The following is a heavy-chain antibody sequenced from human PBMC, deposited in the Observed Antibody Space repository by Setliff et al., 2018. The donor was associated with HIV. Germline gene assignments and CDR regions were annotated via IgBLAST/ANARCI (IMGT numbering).Heavy chain of an antibody. CDR2: IHQSGTA. V-gene: IGHV4-38-2*01. J-gene: IGHJ5*02. D-gene: IGHD3-3*01. CDR1: GVSVNNDDY. CDR3: ARLRKGLTIFGEVNPNKFFDP. Sequence: SETLSLTCAVSGVSVNNDDYWGWIRQPPGKGLEWIAIIHQSGTAHKRPSLKSRVTILVDTSKNQFSLKLISVTAADTAIYYCARLRKGLTIFGEVNPNKFFDPWGQGTLVIVSS.